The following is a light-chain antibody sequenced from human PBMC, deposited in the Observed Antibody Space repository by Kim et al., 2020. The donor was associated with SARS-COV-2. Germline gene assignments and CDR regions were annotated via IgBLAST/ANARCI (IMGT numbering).Light chain of an antibody. J-gene: IGKJ1*01. CDR3: RDRWT. V-gene: IGKV1-5*01. CDR1: QTLTRR. CDR2: VAN. Sequence: STLSETGGHSVPGTCGASQTLTRRLAWYQQKPGRAPTLLIHVANTVHSGVPSRLRGREFAIEFTLIINSQLPDDFATYYCRDRWTFGQGTKVDIK.